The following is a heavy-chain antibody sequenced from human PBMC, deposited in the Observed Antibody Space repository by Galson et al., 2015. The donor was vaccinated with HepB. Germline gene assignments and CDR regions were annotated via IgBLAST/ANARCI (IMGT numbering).Heavy chain of an antibody. J-gene: IGHJ4*02. CDR1: GYSFTSYW. V-gene: IGHV5-51*03. CDR3: AGNPARDGYNMGY. D-gene: IGHD5-24*01. Sequence: SGAEVKKPGESLTISCKGSGYSFTSYWIGWVRQMPGKGLEWMGIIYPGDSDTRYSPSFQGQVTITADKSISTAYLQWSSLKASDTAMYYCAGNPARDGYNMGYWGQGTLVTVFS. CDR2: IYPGDSDT.